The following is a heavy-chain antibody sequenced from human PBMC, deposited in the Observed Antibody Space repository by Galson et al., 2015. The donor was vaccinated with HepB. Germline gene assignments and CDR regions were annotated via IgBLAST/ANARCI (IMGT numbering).Heavy chain of an antibody. J-gene: IGHJ4*02. Sequence: QSGAEVKKHGESLKISCKASGYTFTSYGISWVRQAPGQGLEWMGWISAYSGNTSYAQKLQGRVTMTTDTSTSTAYMELRSLRSDDTAVYYCARASNYYDILTCYSSVYYFDDWGQGTLVTVSS. CDR3: ARASNYYDILTCYSSVYYFDD. CDR1: GYTFTSYG. CDR2: ISAYSGNT. D-gene: IGHD3-9*01. V-gene: IGHV1-18*04.